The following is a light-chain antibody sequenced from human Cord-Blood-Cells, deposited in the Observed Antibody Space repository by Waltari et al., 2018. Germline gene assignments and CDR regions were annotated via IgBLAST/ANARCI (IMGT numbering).Light chain of an antibody. V-gene: IGLV1-44*01. Sequence: QSVLTQPPSPSGTPGQSATIPCYGSSPNIGRNTVNWYQHPPVTAPKLLIYSNNQRPSGVPDRFAGSKSGTAAALAISGLQSEDEADYYCAAWDDSLNGHVVFGGGTKLTVL. CDR3: AAWDDSLNGHVV. CDR1: SPNIGRNT. CDR2: SNN. J-gene: IGLJ2*01.